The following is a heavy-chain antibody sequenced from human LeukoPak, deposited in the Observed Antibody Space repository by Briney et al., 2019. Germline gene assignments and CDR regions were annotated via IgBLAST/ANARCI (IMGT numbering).Heavy chain of an antibody. J-gene: IGHJ4*02. CDR2: VWHDGSNR. D-gene: IGHD3-10*01. CDR1: GFTFSSYA. Sequence: GGSLRLSCTAPGFTFSSYAIHWLRQAPGKGLEWVALVWHDGSNRYYSEAVKGRFTISRDNSKNTVYLQINSLRAEDTAVYYCARELFGSGSCPDYWGQGTRVTVSS. CDR3: ARELFGSGSCPDY. V-gene: IGHV3-33*01.